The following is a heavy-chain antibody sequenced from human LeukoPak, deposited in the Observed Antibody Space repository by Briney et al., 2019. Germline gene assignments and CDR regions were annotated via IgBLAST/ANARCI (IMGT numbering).Heavy chain of an antibody. Sequence: GGSLRLSCAASGFTFDDYAMHWVRQAPGKGLEWVSGISWNSGSIGYADSVKGRFTISRDNAKNSLYLQMNSLRAEDTALYYCAKSGPLFQWLVTWFDPWGQGTLVTVSS. V-gene: IGHV3-9*01. CDR3: AKSGPLFQWLVTWFDP. D-gene: IGHD6-19*01. J-gene: IGHJ5*02. CDR2: ISWNSGSI. CDR1: GFTFDDYA.